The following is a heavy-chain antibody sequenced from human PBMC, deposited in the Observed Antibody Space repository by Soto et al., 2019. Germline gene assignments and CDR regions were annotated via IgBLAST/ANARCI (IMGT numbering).Heavy chain of an antibody. J-gene: IGHJ4*02. Sequence: SETLSLTCIVSGDSISNYYWSWIRQPPGTGLEWIGYIYYTGSTNYNPSLKSRVTISVDTSKNQFSLKLTSVTAADTAVYYCARDKITGLFDYWGQGTLVTVSS. V-gene: IGHV4-59*12. CDR2: IYYTGST. CDR3: ARDKITGLFDY. CDR1: GDSISNYY. D-gene: IGHD2-8*02.